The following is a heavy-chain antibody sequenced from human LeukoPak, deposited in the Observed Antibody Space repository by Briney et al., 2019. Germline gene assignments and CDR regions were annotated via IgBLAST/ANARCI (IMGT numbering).Heavy chain of an antibody. CDR1: GFTFSSYG. CDR2: FGTRSTSV. Sequence: GRSLRLSCAAPGFTFSSYGMHWVRQAPGKGLEWVSSFGTRSTSVYHAGSVKGRFAISRDNAKNSLYLQMNSLRAEDTALYYCAREVSEGFDFWGQGTLVTVSS. D-gene: IGHD3-22*01. CDR3: AREVSEGFDF. J-gene: IGHJ4*02. V-gene: IGHV3-21*01.